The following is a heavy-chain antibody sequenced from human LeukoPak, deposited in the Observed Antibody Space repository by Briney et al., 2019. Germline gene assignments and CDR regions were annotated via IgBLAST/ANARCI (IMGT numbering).Heavy chain of an antibody. CDR1: GGSISSYY. V-gene: IGHV4-59*01. Sequence: SSETLSLTCTVSGGSISSYYWSWIRQPPGKGLEWIGYIYYSGSTNYNPSLKSRVTISVDTSKNQFSLKLSSVTAADTAVYYCARQRRLYWYFDLWGRGTPVTVSS. J-gene: IGHJ2*01. CDR2: IYYSGST. CDR3: ARQRRLYWYFDL.